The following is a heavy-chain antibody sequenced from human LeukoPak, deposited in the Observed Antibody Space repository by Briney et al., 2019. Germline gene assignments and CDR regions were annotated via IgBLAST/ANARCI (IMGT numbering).Heavy chain of an antibody. J-gene: IGHJ4*02. CDR3: PKGRLDDDSSGLDYFDY. V-gene: IGHV3-23*01. D-gene: IGHD3-22*01. CDR1: GFTFSSYA. Sequence: GGSLRLSCAASGFTFSSYAMSWVRQAPGKGLGWVSAISGSGGSTYYADSVKGRFTISRDNSKNRPYLQMNSLRPEDTAVYYCPKGRLDDDSSGLDYFDYWGQGTLVTVSS. CDR2: ISGSGGST.